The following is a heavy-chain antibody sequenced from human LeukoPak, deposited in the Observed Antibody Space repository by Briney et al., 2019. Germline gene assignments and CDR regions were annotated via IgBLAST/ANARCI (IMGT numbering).Heavy chain of an antibody. CDR1: GDSIGSYY. Sequence: PSETLSLTCTVSGDSIGSYYWSWIRQPPGKGLEWIGHIDDSGSANRHPSLRSRVTISVDTSKNQFSLKLSSVTAADTAVYFCVRDRAYGSGKNWFDPWGQGTQVTVSS. V-gene: IGHV4-59*01. CDR3: VRDRAYGSGKNWFDP. CDR2: IDDSGSA. J-gene: IGHJ5*02. D-gene: IGHD3-10*01.